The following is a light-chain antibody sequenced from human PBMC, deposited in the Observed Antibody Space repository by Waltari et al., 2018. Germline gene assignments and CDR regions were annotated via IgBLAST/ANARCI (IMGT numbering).Light chain of an antibody. CDR1: YNDIGVYNS. Sequence: QSVLTQPASVSGSPGPSIIISCTGTYNDIGVYNSVSGFHQYPGNAPKLLVYDVSNRPSGVSNRFSGSKSGSTASLTVSGLQADDEADYYCGAYTSDSTLIFGGGTKLTVL. J-gene: IGLJ2*01. CDR3: GAYTSDSTLI. CDR2: DVS. V-gene: IGLV2-14*03.